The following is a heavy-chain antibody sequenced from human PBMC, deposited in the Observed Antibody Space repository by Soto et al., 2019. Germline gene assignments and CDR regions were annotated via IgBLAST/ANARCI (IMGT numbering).Heavy chain of an antibody. J-gene: IGHJ5*01. CDR3: ARHIAVTATGDWFDP. CDR2: IYYSGNT. D-gene: IGHD6-13*01. V-gene: IGHV4-39*02. Sequence: QVQLQESGPGLVKPSETLSLTCTVSGASISSSNYYWGWIRQPPGKGLEWIGSIYYSGNTYYNPCLKSRITISLDTSKNHFSLKLTSVTAADTAVYYCARHIAVTATGDWFDPWGQGTLVTVSP. CDR1: GASISSSNYY.